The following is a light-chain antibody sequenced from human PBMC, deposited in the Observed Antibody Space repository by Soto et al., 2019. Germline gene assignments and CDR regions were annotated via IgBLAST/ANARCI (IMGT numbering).Light chain of an antibody. V-gene: IGKV1-5*01. Sequence: DIQMTQSPSTLSASVGDRVTIACRASHSISNWLAWYQQKPGKAPKLLIHDASSLETGVPSRFSGSGSGTEFTLTISSLQPDDFATYYCQQYNTYPWTFGQGTKLEIK. CDR3: QQYNTYPWT. CDR2: DAS. CDR1: HSISNW. J-gene: IGKJ2*02.